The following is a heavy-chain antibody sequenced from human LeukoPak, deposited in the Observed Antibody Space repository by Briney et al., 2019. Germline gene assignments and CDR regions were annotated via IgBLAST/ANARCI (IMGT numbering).Heavy chain of an antibody. CDR3: ARGGRPDC. J-gene: IGHJ4*02. D-gene: IGHD3-10*01. Sequence: GGSLRLSCATSGFTFSSSWMSWDRQAPGKGLECVANIKEDGREKYYVDSVKGRFTIPRDNAKNSLYLQMSSLRAEDTAVYYCARGGRPDCWGQGTLVTVSS. CDR1: GFTFSSSW. V-gene: IGHV3-7*01. CDR2: IKEDGREK.